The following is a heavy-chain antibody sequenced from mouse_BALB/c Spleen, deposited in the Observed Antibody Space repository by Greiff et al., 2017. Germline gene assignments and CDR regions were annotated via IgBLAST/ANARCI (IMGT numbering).Heavy chain of an antibody. Sequence: QVQLQQSGPELVKPGASVKISCKASGYSFTSYYIHWVKQRPGQGLEWIGWIFPGSGNTKYNEKFKGKATLTADTSSSTAYMQLSSLTSEDSAVYFCARDYYGSSYVPYWGQGTLVTVSA. CDR3: ARDYYGSSYVPY. V-gene: IGHV1-66*01. D-gene: IGHD1-1*01. CDR2: IFPGSGNT. J-gene: IGHJ3*01. CDR1: GYSFTSYY.